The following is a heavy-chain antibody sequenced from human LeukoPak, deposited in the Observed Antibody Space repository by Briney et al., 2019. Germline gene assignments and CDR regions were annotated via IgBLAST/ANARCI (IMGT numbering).Heavy chain of an antibody. J-gene: IGHJ4*02. D-gene: IGHD1-26*01. CDR1: GFTFSNYA. Sequence: GGSLRLSCADSGFTFSNYAMHWVRQAPGKGLEWVAVISYDGGNKYSADSVKGRFTISRDNSKNTLFLQMNSLRAGDTAVYYCARGGITLVGAQIDYWGQGTLVTVSS. CDR3: ARGGITLVGAQIDY. CDR2: ISYDGGNK. V-gene: IGHV3-30*04.